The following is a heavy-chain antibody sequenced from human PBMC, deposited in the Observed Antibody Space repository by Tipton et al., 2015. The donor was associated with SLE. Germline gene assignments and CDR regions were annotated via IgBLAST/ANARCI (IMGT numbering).Heavy chain of an antibody. CDR3: ARGGIQLWNWFDP. D-gene: IGHD5-18*01. V-gene: IGHV4-38-2*02. Sequence: LRLSCTVSGYSVSSDYYWGWIRQPPGKGLEWIGSVYHSGSTYYNPSLKSRVTISVDTSKNQFSLKLNSVTAADTAVYYCARGGIQLWNWFDPWGQGTLVTVSS. J-gene: IGHJ5*02. CDR1: GYSVSSDYY. CDR2: VYHSGST.